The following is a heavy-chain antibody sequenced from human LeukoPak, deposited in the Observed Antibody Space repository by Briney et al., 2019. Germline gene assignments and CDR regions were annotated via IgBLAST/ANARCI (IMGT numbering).Heavy chain of an antibody. V-gene: IGHV4-39*01. CDR2: IYYSGST. D-gene: IGHD3-22*01. CDR1: GGSISSSSYY. Sequence: SETLSLTCTVSGGSISSSSYYWGWIRQPPGKGLEGIGRIYYSGSTYYNPSLKTRVTISVATSKNPFSLKLSSVTAADTAVYYCATLTDYYDSSGYPRFGPWGQGTLVTVSS. J-gene: IGHJ5*02. CDR3: ATLTDYYDSSGYPRFGP.